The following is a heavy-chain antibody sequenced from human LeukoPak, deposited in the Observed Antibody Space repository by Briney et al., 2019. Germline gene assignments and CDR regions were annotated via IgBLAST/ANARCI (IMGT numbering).Heavy chain of an antibody. V-gene: IGHV1-2*06. Sequence: ASVKVSCKTSGYAFTGYYINWLRQAPGQGLEWMGRIDPNSGDTYFAQKFQARVTMTRDKSISTAYMGLTRLTSDDRAVYYCARSQLLWFGELNYYFDYWGQGTLVTVSS. J-gene: IGHJ4*02. D-gene: IGHD3-10*01. CDR2: IDPNSGDT. CDR1: GYAFTGYY. CDR3: ARSQLLWFGELNYYFDY.